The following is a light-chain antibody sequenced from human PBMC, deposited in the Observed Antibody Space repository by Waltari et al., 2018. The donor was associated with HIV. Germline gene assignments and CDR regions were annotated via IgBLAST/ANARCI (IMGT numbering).Light chain of an antibody. Sequence: SYELTQPPSVSVCPGQTAKITCSGDALPRKYAYWYQQESGQAPKLVIYEDNKRHSEIPERFSGSSSGTVATLTITGAQVEDEADYYCYSTDNSGTHIRVFGGGTKLTVL. V-gene: IGLV3-10*01. J-gene: IGLJ2*01. CDR3: YSTDNSGTHIRV. CDR2: EDN. CDR1: ALPRKY.